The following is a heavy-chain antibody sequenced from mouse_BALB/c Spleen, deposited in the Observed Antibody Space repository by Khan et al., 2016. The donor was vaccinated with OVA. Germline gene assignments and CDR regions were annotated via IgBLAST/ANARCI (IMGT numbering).Heavy chain of an antibody. J-gene: IGHJ2*01. D-gene: IGHD2-10*01. V-gene: IGHV1S81*02. CDR2: IYPGDGRV. CDR1: GYTFTNYW. CDR3: ARNAYFGNYFDY. Sequence: QVQLQQSGAELVKPGASVKLSCKASGYTFTNYWVHWVKQGPGQGLEWIGEIYPGDGRVNYNEKFKNKASLTVDRSSSTAYMQLSSLTSEDSAVYYCARNAYFGNYFDYGGQGTTLTVPS.